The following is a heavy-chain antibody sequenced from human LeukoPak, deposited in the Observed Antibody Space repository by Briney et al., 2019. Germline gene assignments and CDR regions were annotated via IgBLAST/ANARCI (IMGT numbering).Heavy chain of an antibody. CDR1: GGSFSGYY. J-gene: IGHJ5*02. Sequence: PSETLSLTCAVYGGSFSGYYWSWIRQPPGKGLEWIGEINHSGSTNYNPSLKSRVTISVDTSKNQFSLKLSSVTAADTAVYYCARSSPYYYDSSGLVRQTVWFDPWGQGTLVTVSS. CDR3: ARSSPYYYDSSGLVRQTVWFDP. D-gene: IGHD3-22*01. V-gene: IGHV4-34*01. CDR2: INHSGST.